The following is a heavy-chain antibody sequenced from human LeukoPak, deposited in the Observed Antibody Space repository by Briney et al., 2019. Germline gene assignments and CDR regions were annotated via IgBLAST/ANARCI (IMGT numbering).Heavy chain of an antibody. CDR1: GFTFSSYS. Sequence: GGSLRLSCAASGFTFSSYSMNWVRQAPGKGLEWVSSISSSSSYIYYADSVKGRFTISRDNAKNSLYLQMNSLRAEDTAVYYCARDHGDSSGDFDYWGQGTLVTVSS. CDR3: ARDHGDSSGDFDY. CDR2: ISSSSSYI. D-gene: IGHD3-22*01. J-gene: IGHJ4*02. V-gene: IGHV3-21*01.